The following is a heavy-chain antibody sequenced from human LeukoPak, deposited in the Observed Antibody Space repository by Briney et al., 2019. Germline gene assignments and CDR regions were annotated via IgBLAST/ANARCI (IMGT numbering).Heavy chain of an antibody. CDR1: GYTFTSYY. V-gene: IGHV1-46*01. CDR2: INPSGGST. Sequence: ASVKVSCKASGYTFTSYYMRWVRQAPGQGLEWMGIINPSGGSTSYAQKFQGRVTMTRDTSTSTVYMELSSLRSEDTAVYYCARKGRGYSYGSYYYYGMDVWGQGTTVTVSS. J-gene: IGHJ6*02. D-gene: IGHD5-18*01. CDR3: ARKGRGYSYGSYYYYGMDV.